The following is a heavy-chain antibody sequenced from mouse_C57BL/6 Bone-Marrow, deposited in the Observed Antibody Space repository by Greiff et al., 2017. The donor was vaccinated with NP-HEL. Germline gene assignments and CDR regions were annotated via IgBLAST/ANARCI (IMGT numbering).Heavy chain of an antibody. CDR1: GYPFTSYW. CDR3: ARGWDGSYAMDY. V-gene: IGHV1-55*01. CDR2: IYPGSGST. Sequence: QVQLQQPGAELVKPGASVKMSCKASGYPFTSYWITWVTQRPGQGLAWIGDIYPGSGSTNYNEKFKSKATLTVDTSSSTAYMQLSSLTSEDSAVYYCARGWDGSYAMDYWGQGTSVTVSS. D-gene: IGHD2-3*01. J-gene: IGHJ4*01.